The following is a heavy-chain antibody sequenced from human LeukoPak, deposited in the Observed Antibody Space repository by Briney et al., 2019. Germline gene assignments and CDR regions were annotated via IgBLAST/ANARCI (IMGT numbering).Heavy chain of an antibody. CDR3: ARRGPNLYDY. D-gene: IGHD2-2*02. CDR1: GHTFDSDG. V-gene: IGHV1-18*01. CDR2: INVRNGET. Sequence: ASVKVSCKPSGHTFDSDGVTWVRQAPGQGLEWLGWINVRNGETNYAQKFQGRLTMTTDTFATIAYMELTSLRSDDTALYYCARRGPNLYDYWGQGTLVTVSS. J-gene: IGHJ4*02.